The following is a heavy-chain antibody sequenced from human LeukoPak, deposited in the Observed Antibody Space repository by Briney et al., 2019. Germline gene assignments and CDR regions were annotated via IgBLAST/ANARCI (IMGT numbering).Heavy chain of an antibody. V-gene: IGHV5-51*01. J-gene: IGHJ4*02. CDR2: IYPGDSDT. CDR3: ARVDFGYDSSGGGDY. Sequence: GESLTISCKGSGYSFTSYWIGWVRQMPGKGLEWMGIIYPGDSDTRYSPSFQGQVTISADKSISTAYLQWSSLKASDTAMYYCARVDFGYDSSGGGDYWGQGTLVTVSS. D-gene: IGHD3-22*01. CDR1: GYSFTSYW.